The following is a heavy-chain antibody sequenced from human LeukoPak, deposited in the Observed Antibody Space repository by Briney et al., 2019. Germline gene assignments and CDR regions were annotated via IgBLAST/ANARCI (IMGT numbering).Heavy chain of an antibody. D-gene: IGHD2-2*01. V-gene: IGHV1-18*01. J-gene: IGHJ4*02. CDR3: ARDQTGYCSSTSCYAPFDY. Sequence: ASVKVSCKASGYTFTSYGISWVRQAPGQGLEWMGWISAYNGNTNYAQKLQGRVTMTTDTSTSTAYMELRSLRSDDTAVYYCARDQTGYCSSTSCYAPFDYWGQGTLVTVSS. CDR1: GYTFTSYG. CDR2: ISAYNGNT.